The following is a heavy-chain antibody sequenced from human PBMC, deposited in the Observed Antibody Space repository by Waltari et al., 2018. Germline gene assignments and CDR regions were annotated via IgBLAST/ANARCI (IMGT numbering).Heavy chain of an antibody. CDR3: ARVFRDYFFDY. J-gene: IGHJ4*02. D-gene: IGHD2-21*02. CDR1: GYSISSGYY. V-gene: IGHV4-38-2*01. CDR2: IYHSGST. Sequence: QVQLQESGPGLVKPSETLSLTCAVSGYSISSGYYWGWIRQPPGKGLEWIGSIYHSGSTYYNPSLKSRVTISVDTSKNQFSLKLSSVTAADTAMYYCARVFRDYFFDYWGQGTLVTVSS.